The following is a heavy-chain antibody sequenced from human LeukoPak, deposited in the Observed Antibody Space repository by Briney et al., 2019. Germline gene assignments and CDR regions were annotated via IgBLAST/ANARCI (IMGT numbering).Heavy chain of an antibody. CDR1: GGSISSYY. D-gene: IGHD6-13*01. V-gene: IGHV4-4*07. CDR2: IYTSGST. CDR3: ARDFLCDEHSSSCMFDP. Sequence: PSETLSLTCTVSGGSISSYYWSWIRQPAGKGLEWIGRIYTSGSTNYNPSLKSRVTMSVDTSKNQFSLKLSSVTAADTAVYYCARDFLCDEHSSSCMFDPWGQGTLVTVSS. J-gene: IGHJ5*02.